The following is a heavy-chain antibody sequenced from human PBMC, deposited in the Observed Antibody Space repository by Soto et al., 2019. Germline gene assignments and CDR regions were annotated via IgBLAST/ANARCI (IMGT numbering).Heavy chain of an antibody. CDR2: ISGSGGLT. J-gene: IGHJ4*02. CDR3: AKVRGYSYAYDY. Sequence: GSLRLSCAASGFTFTNYAMNWVRQAPGKGLEWVSAISGSGGLTYYADSVKGRFTISRDNSKNTLYLQMNSLRAEDTAIYYCAKVRGYSYAYDYWGQGTLVTVSS. CDR1: GFTFTNYA. V-gene: IGHV3-23*01. D-gene: IGHD5-18*01.